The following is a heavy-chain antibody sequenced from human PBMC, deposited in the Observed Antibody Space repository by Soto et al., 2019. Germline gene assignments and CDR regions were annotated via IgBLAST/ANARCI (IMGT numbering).Heavy chain of an antibody. CDR2: INSDGTNT. CDR1: GFTLSSFW. J-gene: IGHJ3*02. V-gene: IGHV3-74*01. CDR3: ARDLVAKDAFDI. D-gene: IGHD2-8*02. Sequence: EVQLVESGGGLVQPGGSLRLSCAASGFTLSSFWIHWFRQAPGKGLVWVSRINSDGTNTRYADSVRGRFTISRDNAKNTLYLQMNSLRAEDTAVYYCARDLVAKDAFDIWDQGTMVTVSS.